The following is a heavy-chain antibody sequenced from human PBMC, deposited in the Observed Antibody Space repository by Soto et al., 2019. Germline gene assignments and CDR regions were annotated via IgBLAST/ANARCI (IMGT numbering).Heavy chain of an antibody. Sequence: EVQLVESGGGLVKPGGSLRLSCAASGFTFSSYSMNWVRQAPGKGLEWVSSISSSSSYIYYADSVKGRFTISRDNAKNPLYLQMNSLRAEDTAVYYCARAGFAYLNEASFQHWGQGTLVTVSS. D-gene: IGHD2-15*01. CDR3: ARAGFAYLNEASFQH. CDR2: ISSSSSYI. J-gene: IGHJ1*01. CDR1: GFTFSSYS. V-gene: IGHV3-21*01.